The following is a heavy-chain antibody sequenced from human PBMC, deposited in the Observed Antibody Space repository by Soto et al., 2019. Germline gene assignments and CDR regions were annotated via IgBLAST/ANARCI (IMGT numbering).Heavy chain of an antibody. CDR1: GGSFSGYY. V-gene: IGHV4-34*01. D-gene: IGHD4-17*01. CDR2: INHSGST. CDR3: ARVPMTTVTTDYYYYYMDV. Sequence: SETLSLTCAVYGGSFSGYYWSWIRQPPGKGLEWIGEINHSGSTNYNPSLKSRVTISVDTSKNQYSLKLSSVTAADTAVYYCARVPMTTVTTDYYYYYMDVWGKGTTVTVSS. J-gene: IGHJ6*03.